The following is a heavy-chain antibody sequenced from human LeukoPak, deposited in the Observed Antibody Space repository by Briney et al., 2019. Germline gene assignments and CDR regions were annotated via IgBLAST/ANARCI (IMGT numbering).Heavy chain of an antibody. Sequence: GGSLRLSCAASGFTFSSYGMHWVRQAPGKGLEWVAVISYDGSNEYYADSVKGRFAISRDTSKSTLYLQMNGLRAEDTALYYCARKFLTGRLIDYWGQGTLVTVSS. CDR3: ARKFLTGRLIDY. V-gene: IGHV3-30*03. CDR1: GFTFSSYG. J-gene: IGHJ4*02. D-gene: IGHD7-27*01. CDR2: ISYDGSNE.